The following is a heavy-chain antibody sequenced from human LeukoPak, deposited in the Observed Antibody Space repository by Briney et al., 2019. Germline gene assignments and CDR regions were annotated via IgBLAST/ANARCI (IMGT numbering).Heavy chain of an antibody. D-gene: IGHD3-3*01. Sequence: PSETLSLTCAVYGGSFSGYYWSWIRQPPGKGLERIGEINHSGSTNYNPSLKSRVTISVDTSKNQFSLKLSSVAATDTAVYYCARGTVYYDFWSGYRWFDHWGQGTLVTVSS. CDR3: ARGTVYYDFWSGYRWFDH. V-gene: IGHV4-34*01. CDR2: INHSGST. J-gene: IGHJ5*02. CDR1: GGSFSGYY.